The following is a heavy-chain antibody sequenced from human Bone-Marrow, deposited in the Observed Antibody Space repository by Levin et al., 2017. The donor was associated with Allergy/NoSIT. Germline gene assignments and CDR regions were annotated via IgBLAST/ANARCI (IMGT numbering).Heavy chain of an antibody. D-gene: IGHD6-13*01. J-gene: IGHJ2*01. CDR2: IYPGDSDT. CDR3: ARQGDSRSSYGIRYFDL. CDR1: GYNFANLW. Sequence: LGESLKISCKYSGYNFANLWIAWVRQTPGKGLEWMGIIYPGDSDTRYSPSFQGQVTISADKSINTAYLHWSSLKASDTATYYCARQGDSRSSYGIRYFDLWGRGTLVTVSS. V-gene: IGHV5-51*01.